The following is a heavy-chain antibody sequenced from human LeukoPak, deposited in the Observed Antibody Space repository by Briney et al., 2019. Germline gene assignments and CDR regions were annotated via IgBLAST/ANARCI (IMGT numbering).Heavy chain of an antibody. CDR2: MNPNSGNT. D-gene: IGHD3-3*01. CDR1: GYTFTRYD. J-gene: IGHJ4*02. CDR3: ARGDTIFGVVSIGGY. Sequence: ASVKVSCKASGYTFTRYDINWVRQATGQGREWMGWMNPNSGNTGYAQKFQGRVTITRNTSISTAYMELSSLRSEDTAVYYCARGDTIFGVVSIGGYWGQGTLVTVSS. V-gene: IGHV1-8*03.